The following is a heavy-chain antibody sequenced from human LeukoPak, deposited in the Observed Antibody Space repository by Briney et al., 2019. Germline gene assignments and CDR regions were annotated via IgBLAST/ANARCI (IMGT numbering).Heavy chain of an antibody. Sequence: GESLKISCKGSGYSFTSYWIGWVRQVPGKGLEWMGIIYPGDSDTRYSPSFQGQVTISADKSTSTAYLQWSSLKASDTAMYYCARADSSSWSHFDYWGQGTLVTVSS. D-gene: IGHD6-13*01. J-gene: IGHJ4*02. CDR2: IYPGDSDT. CDR3: ARADSSSWSHFDY. V-gene: IGHV5-51*01. CDR1: GYSFTSYW.